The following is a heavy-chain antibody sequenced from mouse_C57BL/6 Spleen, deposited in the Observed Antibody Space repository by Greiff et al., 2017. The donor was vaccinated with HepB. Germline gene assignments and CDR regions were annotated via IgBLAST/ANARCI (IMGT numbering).Heavy chain of an antibody. CDR3: AREGVYYYGSSYSFAY. CDR2: IDPSDSET. Sequence: QVHVKQPGAELVRPGSSVKLSCKASGYTFTSYWMHWVKQRPIQGLEWIGNIDPSDSETHYNQKFKDKATLTVDKSSSTAYMQLSSLTSEDSAVYYCAREGVYYYGSSYSFAYWGQGTLVTVSA. V-gene: IGHV1-52*01. D-gene: IGHD1-1*01. CDR1: GYTFTSYW. J-gene: IGHJ3*01.